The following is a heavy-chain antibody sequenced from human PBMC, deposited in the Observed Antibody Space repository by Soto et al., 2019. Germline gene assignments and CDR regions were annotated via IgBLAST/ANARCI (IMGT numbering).Heavy chain of an antibody. CDR2: IDNNGGT. V-gene: IGHV4-59*08. CDR3: VRQGFGALHGLVDV. Sequence: QVQLQESGPGLVKPSETLSLTCTVSGDSVSSYKWSWIRQTPGKGLEWIGYIDNNGGTSYNPSLRSRVTMSVDTPTKQFARRLNSVTAADTAVYYGVRQGFGALHGLVDVWGQGTTVTVSS. CDR1: GDSVSSYK. D-gene: IGHD3-10*01. J-gene: IGHJ6*02.